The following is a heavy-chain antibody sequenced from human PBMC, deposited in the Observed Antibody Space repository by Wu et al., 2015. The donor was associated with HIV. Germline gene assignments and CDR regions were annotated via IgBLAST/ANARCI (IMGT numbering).Heavy chain of an antibody. Sequence: QVQLVQSGAEVKKPGASVKVSCKASGYIFTTYYMHWVRQAPGQGLEWMGVINPSGSSTTYTQKFQGRVTMTRDTSTSTVYMKLSGLRSEDTATYYCARQRAYTSGWYIFDYWGQGTLVTVSS. D-gene: IGHD6-19*01. CDR2: INPSGSST. CDR3: ARQRAYTSGWYIFDY. CDR1: GYIFTTYY. J-gene: IGHJ4*02. V-gene: IGHV1-46*01.